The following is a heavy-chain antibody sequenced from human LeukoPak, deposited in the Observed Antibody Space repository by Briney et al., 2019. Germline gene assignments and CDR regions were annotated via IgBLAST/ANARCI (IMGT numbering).Heavy chain of an antibody. D-gene: IGHD6-13*01. Sequence: GASVKVSCKASGYTFTGYYMHWARQAPGQGLEWMGWINPNSGGTNYAQKFQGRVTMTRDTSISTAYMELSRLRSDDTAVYYCARAGYSSSWYTDWFDPWGQGTLVTVSS. CDR3: ARAGYSSSWYTDWFDP. V-gene: IGHV1-2*02. CDR2: INPNSGGT. J-gene: IGHJ5*02. CDR1: GYTFTGYY.